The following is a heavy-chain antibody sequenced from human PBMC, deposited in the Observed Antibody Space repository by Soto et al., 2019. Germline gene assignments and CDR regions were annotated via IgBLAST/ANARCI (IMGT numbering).Heavy chain of an antibody. J-gene: IGHJ4*02. V-gene: IGHV1-69*15. Sequence: VQLVQSGAEVKKPGSSVKVSCKTSGCTFSSHAVSWVRQAPGQGLESMGRIIPIFRATNYAEKFQGRVSITAEESTNTVYLELSNLRSEDTATYLCARGETWIEICPTYWGQGALVTFAS. CDR3: ARGETWIEICPTY. CDR2: IIPIFRAT. D-gene: IGHD5-12*01. CDR1: GCTFSSHA.